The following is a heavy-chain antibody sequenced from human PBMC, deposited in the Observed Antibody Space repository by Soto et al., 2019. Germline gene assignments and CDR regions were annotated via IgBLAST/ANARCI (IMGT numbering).Heavy chain of an antibody. CDR2: IYYSGST. D-gene: IGHD6-13*01. J-gene: IGHJ4*02. V-gene: IGHV4-39*01. Sequence: TLSLTCTVSGGSISSSSYYWGWIRQPPGKGLEWIGSIYYSGSTYYNPSLKSRVTISVDTSKNQFSLKLSSVTAADTAVYYCASRRRIAAAGTTPLFDYWGQGTLVTSPQ. CDR1: GGSISSSSYY. CDR3: ASRRRIAAAGTTPLFDY.